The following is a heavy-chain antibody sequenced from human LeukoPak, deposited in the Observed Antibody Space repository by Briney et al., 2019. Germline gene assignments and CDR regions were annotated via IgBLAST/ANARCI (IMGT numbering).Heavy chain of an antibody. J-gene: IGHJ4*02. Sequence: GGSLRLSCAASGFTFSSYAMSWARQAPGKGLEWVSAISGSGGSTYYADSVKGRFTISRDNSKNTLYLQMNSLRAEDTAVYYCAKDLWSGYSYGSAPDYWGQGTLVTVSS. CDR3: AKDLWSGYSYGSAPDY. CDR2: ISGSGGST. CDR1: GFTFSSYA. D-gene: IGHD5-18*01. V-gene: IGHV3-23*01.